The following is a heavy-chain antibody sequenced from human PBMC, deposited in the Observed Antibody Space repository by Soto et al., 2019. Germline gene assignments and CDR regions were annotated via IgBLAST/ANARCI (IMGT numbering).Heavy chain of an antibody. CDR3: AKDGGDYDYVWGSYRTYYFDY. CDR2: ISGSGGST. J-gene: IGHJ4*02. Sequence: GGSLRLSCAASGFTFSSYWMSWVRQAPGKGLEWVSAISGSGGSTYYADSVKGRFTISRDNSKNTLYLQMNSLRAEDTAVYYCAKDGGDYDYVWGSYRTYYFDYWGQGTLVTVSS. V-gene: IGHV3-23*01. D-gene: IGHD3-16*02. CDR1: GFTFSSYW.